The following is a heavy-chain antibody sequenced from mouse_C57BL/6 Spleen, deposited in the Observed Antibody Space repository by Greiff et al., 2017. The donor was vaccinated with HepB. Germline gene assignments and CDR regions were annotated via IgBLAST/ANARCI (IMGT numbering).Heavy chain of an antibody. D-gene: IGHD1-1*01. CDR1: GFTFSSYA. J-gene: IGHJ3*01. CDR3: TREATTVVIEAWFAY. Sequence: DVQLVESGEGLVKPGGSLKLSCAASGFTFSSYAMSWVRQTPEKRLEWVAYISSGGDYIYYADTVKGRFTISRDNARNTLYLQMSSLKSEDTAMYYCTREATTVVIEAWFAYWGQGTLVTVSA. CDR2: ISSGGDYI. V-gene: IGHV5-9-1*02.